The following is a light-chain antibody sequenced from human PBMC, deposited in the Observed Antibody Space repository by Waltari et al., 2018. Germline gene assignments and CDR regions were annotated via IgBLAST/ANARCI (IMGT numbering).Light chain of an antibody. Sequence: QSALTQPPSASGSPGQSVTISCTGTSSDVGGYHYASWYQQHPGKAPQLMIFEVSKRPSGVPDRFSGSKSGNTASLTVSGLQAEDEADYYCCSYAFSSNWVFGGGTKLTVL. V-gene: IGLV2-8*01. CDR3: CSYAFSSNWV. CDR2: EVS. J-gene: IGLJ3*02. CDR1: SSDVGGYHY.